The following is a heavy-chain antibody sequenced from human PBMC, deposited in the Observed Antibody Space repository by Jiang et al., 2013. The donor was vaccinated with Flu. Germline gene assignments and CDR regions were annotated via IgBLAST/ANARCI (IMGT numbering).Heavy chain of an antibody. CDR3: ARGYYYDSSGYPPDY. Sequence: GPGLVKPSETLSLTCTVSGGSISSSSYYWGWIRQPPGKGLEWIGSIYYSGSTYYNPSLKSRVTISVDTSKNQFSLKLSSVTAADTAVYYCARGYYYDSSGYPPDYWGQGTLGHRLL. D-gene: IGHD3-22*01. V-gene: IGHV4-39*01. CDR2: IYYSGST. CDR1: GGSISSSSYY. J-gene: IGHJ4*02.